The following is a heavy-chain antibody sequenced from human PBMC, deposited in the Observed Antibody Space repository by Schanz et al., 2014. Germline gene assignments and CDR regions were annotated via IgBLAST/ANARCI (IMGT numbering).Heavy chain of an antibody. CDR3: AKELYSGSHYGWFDP. CDR1: GYTFTRSG. Sequence: QVQLVQSGGEVKTPGASVKVSCKASGYTFTRSGISWVRQAPGQGLEWMGWISPYNGNTNYAQKFQDRVTVTTDTSTSTAYMELGSLRSDDTAVYYCAKELYSGSHYGWFDPWGQGTLVTVSS. D-gene: IGHD1-26*01. V-gene: IGHV1-18*01. J-gene: IGHJ5*02. CDR2: ISPYNGNT.